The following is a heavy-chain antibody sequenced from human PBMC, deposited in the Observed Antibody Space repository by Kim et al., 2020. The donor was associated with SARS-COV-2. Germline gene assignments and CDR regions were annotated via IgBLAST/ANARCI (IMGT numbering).Heavy chain of an antibody. CDR1: GFTFSSYW. J-gene: IGHJ6*02. V-gene: IGHV3-7*05. D-gene: IGHD3-22*01. CDR2: IKQDGSEK. Sequence: GGSLRLSCAASGFTFSSYWMSWVRQAPGKGLEWVDNIKQDGSEKYYVDSVKGRFTISRDNAKNSLYLQMNSLRAEDTAVYYCARDRDYYDSSGYYYYYGMDVWGQGTTVTVSS. CDR3: ARDRDYYDSSGYYYYYGMDV.